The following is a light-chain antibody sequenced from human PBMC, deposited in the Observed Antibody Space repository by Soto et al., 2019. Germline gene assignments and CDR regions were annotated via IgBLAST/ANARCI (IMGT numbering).Light chain of an antibody. CDR2: SVS. Sequence: DDVMTQSRHSLPVTIGQPASISCRSSQSLLYSDGNTYLIWYQQRPGRSPRRLIYSVSNRDSGVPDRFSGSGSGTDFTLKIDRVEAEDVGLYYSMQGTYWPYTIGQGTKLEI. CDR3: MQGTYWPYT. CDR1: QSLLYSDGNTY. V-gene: IGKV2-30*01. J-gene: IGKJ2*01.